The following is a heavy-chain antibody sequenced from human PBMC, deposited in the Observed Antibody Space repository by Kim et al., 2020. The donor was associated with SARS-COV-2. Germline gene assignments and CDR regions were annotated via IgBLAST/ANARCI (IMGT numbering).Heavy chain of an antibody. CDR1: GYTFTSYA. J-gene: IGHJ4*02. CDR3: ARDRDSHYYGSGSYYNLPDF. Sequence: APVKVSCKASGYTFTSYAMNWVRQAPGQGLEWMGRINTNTGNPTYAQGFTGRFVFSLDTSVSTAYLQISSLKAEDTAVYYCARDRDSHYYGSGSYYNLPDFWGQGTLVTVSS. D-gene: IGHD3-10*01. CDR2: INTNTGNP. V-gene: IGHV7-4-1*02.